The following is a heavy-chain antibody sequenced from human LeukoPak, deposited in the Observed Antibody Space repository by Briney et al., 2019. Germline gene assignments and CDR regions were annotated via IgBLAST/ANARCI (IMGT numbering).Heavy chain of an antibody. J-gene: IGHJ6*02. CDR3: ARMPPLPSSGWYGPNYYGMDV. V-gene: IGHV1-2*04. CDR1: GYTFTGYY. D-gene: IGHD6-19*01. CDR2: INPNSGGT. Sequence: ASVKVSCKASGYTFTGYYMHWVRQAPGQGLEWMGWINPNSGGTNYAQKFQGWVTMTRDTSISTAYMELSRLRSDDTAVYYCARMPPLPSSGWYGPNYYGMDVWGQGTTVTVSS.